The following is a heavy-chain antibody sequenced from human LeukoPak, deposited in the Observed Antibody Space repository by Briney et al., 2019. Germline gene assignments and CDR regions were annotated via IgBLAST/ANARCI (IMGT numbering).Heavy chain of an antibody. V-gene: IGHV1-69*02. CDR1: GGTFSSYT. D-gene: IGHD6-19*01. CDR3: ARVGSSGWYVHPTLDY. Sequence: GASVKVSCKASGGTFSSYTISWVRQAPGQGLEWMGRIIPILGIANYAQKFQGRVTMTRDTSISTAYMELSRLISDDTAVYYCARVGSSGWYVHPTLDYWGQGTLVTVSS. CDR2: IIPILGIA. J-gene: IGHJ4*02.